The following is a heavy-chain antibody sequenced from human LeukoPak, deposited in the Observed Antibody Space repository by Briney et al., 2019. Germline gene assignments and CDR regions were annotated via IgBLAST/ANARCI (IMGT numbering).Heavy chain of an antibody. J-gene: IGHJ5*02. CDR1: GYTFTSYY. V-gene: IGHV1-2*02. Sequence: ASVKVSCKASGYTFTSYYMHWVRQAPGQGLEWMGWINPNSGGTNYAQKFQGRVTMTRDTSITTAYMELSRLRSDDTAVYYCARDEYYYDSSGYYYNWFDPWGQGTLVTVSS. CDR3: ARDEYYYDSSGYYYNWFDP. D-gene: IGHD3-22*01. CDR2: INPNSGGT.